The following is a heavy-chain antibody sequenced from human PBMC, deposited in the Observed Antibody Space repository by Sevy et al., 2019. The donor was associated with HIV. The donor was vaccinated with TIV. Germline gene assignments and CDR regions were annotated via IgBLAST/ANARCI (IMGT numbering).Heavy chain of an antibody. V-gene: IGHV3-30*04. CDR1: GFIFSNFA. CDR3: ARGENDDEFFQY. J-gene: IGHJ1*01. CDR2: TSYDGSHK. Sequence: GGCLRLSCTVSGFIFSNFAMHWVRQAPGKGLEWMAVTSYDGSHKYYADSVKGRFTVSRDNSRNILSLEMSSLRRDDTAVYYCARGENDDEFFQYWGQGTLVTVSS. D-gene: IGHD1-26*01.